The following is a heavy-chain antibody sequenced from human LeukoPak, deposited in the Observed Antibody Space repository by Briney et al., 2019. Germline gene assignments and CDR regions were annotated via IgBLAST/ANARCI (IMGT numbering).Heavy chain of an antibody. D-gene: IGHD4-17*01. V-gene: IGHV4-4*07. J-gene: IGHJ6*03. Sequence: SETLSLTCTVSGGSISSYYGSWIRQPAGRGLEWIGRIYTSGSTNYNPSLKSRVTMSVDTSRNQFSLKLSSVTAADTAVYYCARNSDYESYYYYYMDVWGKGTTVTVSS. CDR3: ARNSDYESYYYYYMDV. CDR2: IYTSGST. CDR1: GGSISSYY.